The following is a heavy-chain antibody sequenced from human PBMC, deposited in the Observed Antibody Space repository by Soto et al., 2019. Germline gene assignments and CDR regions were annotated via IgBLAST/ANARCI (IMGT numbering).Heavy chain of an antibody. CDR2: ISSSGSTI. J-gene: IGHJ6*02. V-gene: IGHV3-11*01. Sequence: GSRRLSCAASRFTFSDYYMSWIRQAPGKGLEWVSYISSSGSTIYYADSVKGRFTISRDNAKNSLYLQMNSLRAEDTAVYYCARGSSGWYGNYYYYYGMDVWGQGTTVTVSS. CDR3: ARGSSGWYGNYYYYYGMDV. CDR1: RFTFSDYY. D-gene: IGHD6-19*01.